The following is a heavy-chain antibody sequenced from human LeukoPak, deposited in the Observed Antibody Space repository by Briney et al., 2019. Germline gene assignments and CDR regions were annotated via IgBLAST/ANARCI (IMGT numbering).Heavy chain of an antibody. D-gene: IGHD6-13*01. CDR1: GFTFSDYS. J-gene: IGHJ4*02. Sequence: GGSLRLSCAASGFTFSDYSMNWVRQAPGKGLEWVSYISFSVNTKYYGDSVKGRFTISRDNAKNSLYLHMDSLRAEDTAVYYCARYGSSWSFDYWGQGTLVTVSS. V-gene: IGHV3-48*04. CDR3: ARYGSSWSFDY. CDR2: ISFSVNTK.